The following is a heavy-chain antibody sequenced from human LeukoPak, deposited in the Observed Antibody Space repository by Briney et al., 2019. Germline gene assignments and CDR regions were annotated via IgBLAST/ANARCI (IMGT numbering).Heavy chain of an antibody. V-gene: IGHV1-18*04. CDR1: GYTFTGYY. J-gene: IGHJ5*02. CDR2: ISAYNGNT. CDR3: AREAGIDYYGSGSRGWFDP. Sequence: GASVKVSCKASGYTFTGYYMHWVRQAPGQGLEWMGWISAYNGNTNYAQKLQGRVTMTTDTSTSTAYMELRSLRSDDTAVYYCAREAGIDYYGSGSRGWFDPWGQGTLVTVSS. D-gene: IGHD3-10*01.